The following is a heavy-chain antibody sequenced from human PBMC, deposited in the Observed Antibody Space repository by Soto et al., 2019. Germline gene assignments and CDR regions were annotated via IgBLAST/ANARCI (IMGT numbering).Heavy chain of an antibody. V-gene: IGHV3-30*03. Sequence: LRVSCGAPGVTFKNYGTHWVRQAPGKGLEWVAVISYDGKQTYYADSVKGRFTISKDKSKSTLVLEMNSLRVDDTAVYYCARDGWGSNWYFDLWGRGAVVT. CDR2: ISYDGKQT. CDR3: ARDGWGSNWYFDL. CDR1: GVTFKNYG. D-gene: IGHD3-16*01. J-gene: IGHJ2*01.